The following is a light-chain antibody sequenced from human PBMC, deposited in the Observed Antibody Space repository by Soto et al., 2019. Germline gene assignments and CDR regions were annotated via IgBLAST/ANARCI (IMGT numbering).Light chain of an antibody. J-gene: IGKJ5*01. CDR2: EAS. Sequence: DIQMTQSPYSLSASVGARLTITCQSSHNITNYLNCYQQNPGRAPKLLIYEASNLEAGVPSRFRGSGSGTDFTFTISRLQPEDIATYYCQQYENLPTFGQGTRLEIK. CDR1: HNITNY. CDR3: QQYENLPT. V-gene: IGKV1-33*01.